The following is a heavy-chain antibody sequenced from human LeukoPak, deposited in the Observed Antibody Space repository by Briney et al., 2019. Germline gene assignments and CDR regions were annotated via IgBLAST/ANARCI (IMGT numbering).Heavy chain of an antibody. CDR2: ISSDGSNK. Sequence: PGTSLRLSCAASGFSFSTYSMHWVRQAPGKGLEWVAVISSDGSNKYYADSVKGRFTISRDNSKNTLYLQMDSLSNEDTAVYYCAGQATYWGQGTLVTVSS. CDR3: AGQATY. V-gene: IGHV3-30*04. CDR1: GFSFSTYS. J-gene: IGHJ4*02.